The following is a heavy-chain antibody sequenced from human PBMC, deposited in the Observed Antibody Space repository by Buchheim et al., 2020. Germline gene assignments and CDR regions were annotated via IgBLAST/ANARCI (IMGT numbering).Heavy chain of an antibody. CDR3: AKHGRDIVVVPAATNFDY. CDR2: ISGSGGST. V-gene: IGHV3-23*01. CDR1: GFTFSSYA. J-gene: IGHJ4*02. D-gene: IGHD2-2*01. Sequence: EVQLLESGGGLVQPGGSLRLSCAASGFTFSSYAMSWVRQAPGKGLEWVSAISGSGGSTYYADSVKGRFTISIDNSKNTLYLQMNSLRAEDTAVYYCAKHGRDIVVVPAATNFDYWGQGTL.